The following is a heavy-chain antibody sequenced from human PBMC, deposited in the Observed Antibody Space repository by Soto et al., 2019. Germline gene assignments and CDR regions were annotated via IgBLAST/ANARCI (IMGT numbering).Heavy chain of an antibody. Sequence: EMQLVESGGALVKPGGSLRLSCAASGFTFSNYAMNWVRQAPGKGLEWVSSISSGCSFISYADSVKGRFTISRDNANKSLHLEMNSLRAEDTALYYCAREGVPNYDYWSGDASDLWGHGTMVTVSS. CDR3: AREGVPNYDYWSGDASDL. CDR1: GFTFSNYA. V-gene: IGHV3-21*01. J-gene: IGHJ3*01. D-gene: IGHD3-3*01. CDR2: ISSGCSFI.